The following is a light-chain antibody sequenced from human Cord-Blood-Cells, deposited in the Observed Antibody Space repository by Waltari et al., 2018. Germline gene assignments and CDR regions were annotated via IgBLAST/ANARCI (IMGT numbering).Light chain of an antibody. CDR1: QSVSSY. CDR3: QQRSNWPPALT. J-gene: IGKJ4*01. CDR2: DAS. V-gene: IGKV3-11*01. Sequence: EIVLTQSPATLSLYPGKRATLSCRASQSVSSYLAWYQQKPGQAARLLIYDASNRGTGIPARFICSGSGTDFTLTISSLEREDFAVYYCQQRSNWPPALTFGGGTKVEIK.